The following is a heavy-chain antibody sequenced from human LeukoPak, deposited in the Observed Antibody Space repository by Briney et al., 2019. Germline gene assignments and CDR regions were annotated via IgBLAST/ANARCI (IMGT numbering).Heavy chain of an antibody. J-gene: IGHJ6*02. D-gene: IGHD3-3*01. CDR3: ARDTTPGFWSGYYTDYYYGMDV. CDR1: GGSISSYY. V-gene: IGHV4-59*01. CDR2: IYYSGST. Sequence: SETLSLTCTVSGGSISSYYWSWIRQPPGKGLEWIGYIYYSGSTNYNPSLKSRVTISVDTSKNQFSLKLSSVTAADTAVYYCARDTTPGFWSGYYTDYYYGMDVWGQGTTVTVSS.